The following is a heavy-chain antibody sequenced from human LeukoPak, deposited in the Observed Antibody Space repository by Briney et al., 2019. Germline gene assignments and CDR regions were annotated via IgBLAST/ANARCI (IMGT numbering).Heavy chain of an antibody. CDR3: AREDTTDASDI. CDR1: GFTFSSSE. J-gene: IGHJ3*02. D-gene: IGHD1-1*01. CDR2: ITYNGRST. Sequence: GGSPRLSCAASGFTFSSSEMSWVRQAPGKGLEWIAYITYNGRSTQYADSVKGRLTISRDNAKNSLYLQLNSLRGEDTAIYYCAREDTTDASDIWGQGTMVTVSS. V-gene: IGHV3-48*03.